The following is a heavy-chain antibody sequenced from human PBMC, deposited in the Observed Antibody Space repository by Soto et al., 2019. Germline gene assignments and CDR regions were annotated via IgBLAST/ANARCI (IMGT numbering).Heavy chain of an antibody. D-gene: IGHD3-10*01. Sequence: GASVKVSCTVSGYTLTELSMHWVRQAPGKRVEWVGGFDPEDGETIYAQKFQGRVTMTEDTSTDTAYMELSSLRSEDTAVYYCATDRPAGDIWFGELSPLDAFDIWGQGTMVTVSS. CDR1: GYTLTELS. CDR2: FDPEDGET. CDR3: ATDRPAGDIWFGELSPLDAFDI. V-gene: IGHV1-24*01. J-gene: IGHJ3*02.